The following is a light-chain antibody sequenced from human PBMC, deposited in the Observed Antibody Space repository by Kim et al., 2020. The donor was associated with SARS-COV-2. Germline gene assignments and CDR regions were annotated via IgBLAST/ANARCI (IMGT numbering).Light chain of an antibody. CDR2: DAS. Sequence: EIVLTQSPATLSLSPGERATLSCRASQSVSSSLAWYQQKPGQAPRLLIYDASNRATGIPARFSGSGSGTDFTLTISSLEPEDFAVYYCQQRSNWPPFGGGTKVDIK. CDR1: QSVSSS. J-gene: IGKJ4*01. CDR3: QQRSNWPP. V-gene: IGKV3-11*01.